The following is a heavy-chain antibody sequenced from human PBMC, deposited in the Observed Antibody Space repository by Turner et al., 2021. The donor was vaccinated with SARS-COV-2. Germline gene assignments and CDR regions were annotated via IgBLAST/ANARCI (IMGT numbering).Heavy chain of an antibody. J-gene: IGHJ6*02. CDR1: GGTIRSSSYY. Sequence: QLQLQESGPGLVKPSETLSLTCTVSGGTIRSSSYYWGWIRQPPGKGPEWLGGIYYIGSTYNNPSLKSRVTISVDTTKNQFSLKLSTVTAADTAVYSCASPYITMVRGVNYYGMDVWGQGTTVTVSS. D-gene: IGHD3-10*01. CDR3: ASPYITMVRGVNYYGMDV. CDR2: IYYIGST. V-gene: IGHV4-39*01.